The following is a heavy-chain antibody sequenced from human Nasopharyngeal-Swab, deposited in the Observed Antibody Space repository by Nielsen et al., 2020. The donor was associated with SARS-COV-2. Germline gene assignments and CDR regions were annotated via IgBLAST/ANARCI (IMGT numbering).Heavy chain of an antibody. CDR1: GVSISSYY. CDR3: AARGSSGWFGY. J-gene: IGHJ4*02. Sequence: GSLRLSCTVSGVSISSYYWSWIRQPPGKGLEWIGYIYYSGSTNYNPSLKSRVTISVDTSKNQFSLKLSSVTAADTAVYYCAARGSSGWFGYWGQGTLVTVSS. D-gene: IGHD6-19*01. CDR2: IYYSGST. V-gene: IGHV4-59*08.